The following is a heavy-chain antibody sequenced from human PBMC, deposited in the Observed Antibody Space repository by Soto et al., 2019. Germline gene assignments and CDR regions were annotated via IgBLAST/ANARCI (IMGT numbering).Heavy chain of an antibody. J-gene: IGHJ5*02. Sequence: QMQLVQSGPEVKKPGTSVKVSCKASGFTFTSSAMQWVRQARGQRLEWLGWIVVGSGNTNYAQKVQEGVTISRDMSTSTAYMELSSLRSEDTAVYYCASLIGDYEEGWFDTWGQGTLVTVSS. D-gene: IGHD4-17*01. V-gene: IGHV1-58*02. CDR3: ASLIGDYEEGWFDT. CDR2: IVVGSGNT. CDR1: GFTFTSSA.